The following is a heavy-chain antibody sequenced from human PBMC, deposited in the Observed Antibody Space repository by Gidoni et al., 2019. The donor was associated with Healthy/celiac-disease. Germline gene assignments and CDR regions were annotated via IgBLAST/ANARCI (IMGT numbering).Heavy chain of an antibody. CDR3: AKDSGSPYYDFWSGYYNGGAFDI. V-gene: IGHV3-23*01. CDR2: ISGSGGST. J-gene: IGHJ3*02. Sequence: EVQLLESGGGVVQPGGSLRLSCAASGFTFSSSAMSWVRQAPGKGLEWFSAISGSGGSTYYADSVKGRFTISRDNSKNTLYLQMNSLRAEDTAVYYCAKDSGSPYYDFWSGYYNGGAFDIWGQGTMVTVSS. D-gene: IGHD3-3*01. CDR1: GFTFSSSA.